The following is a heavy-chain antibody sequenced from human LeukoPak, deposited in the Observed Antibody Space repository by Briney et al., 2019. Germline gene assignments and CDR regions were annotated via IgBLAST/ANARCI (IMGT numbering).Heavy chain of an antibody. D-gene: IGHD2-2*01. Sequence: PGGSLRLSCAASGFTFSSYSMNWVRQAPGKGLEWVSSISSSSSYIYYADSVKGRFTISRDNAKNSLYLQMNSLRAEDTAVYYCATDIVVVPAAHHYYYYHGMDVWGQGTTVTVSS. CDR3: ATDIVVVPAAHHYYYYHGMDV. J-gene: IGHJ6*02. V-gene: IGHV3-21*01. CDR1: GFTFSSYS. CDR2: ISSSSSYI.